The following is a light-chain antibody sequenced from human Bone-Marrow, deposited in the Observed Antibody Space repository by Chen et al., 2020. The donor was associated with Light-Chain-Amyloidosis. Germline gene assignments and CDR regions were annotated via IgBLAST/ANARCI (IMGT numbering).Light chain of an antibody. CDR1: DLPTKY. CDR3: QSADSSGTYEVI. J-gene: IGLJ2*01. V-gene: IGLV3-25*03. Sequence: SYELTHPPSVSVSPGQTASITCSGDDLPTKYAYWYQQKPGQAPVLVIYRDTERPSGISERFSGSSSGTTATLTISGVQAEDEADYHCQSADSSGTYEVIFGGGTKLTVL. CDR2: RDT.